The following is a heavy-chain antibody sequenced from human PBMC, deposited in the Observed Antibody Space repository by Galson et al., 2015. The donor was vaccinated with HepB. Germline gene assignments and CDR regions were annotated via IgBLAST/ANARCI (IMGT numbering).Heavy chain of an antibody. D-gene: IGHD2-15*01. CDR3: TRVRDVVVVAYEGYYFDY. CDR1: GFTFGDYA. V-gene: IGHV3-49*03. Sequence: SLRLSCAASGFTFGDYAMSWFRQAPGKGLEWVGFIRSKAYGGTAEYAASVKGRFTISRDDSKSIAYLQMNSLKTEDTAVYYCTRVRDVVVVAYEGYYFDYWGQGTLGTVSS. J-gene: IGHJ4*02. CDR2: IRSKAYGGTA.